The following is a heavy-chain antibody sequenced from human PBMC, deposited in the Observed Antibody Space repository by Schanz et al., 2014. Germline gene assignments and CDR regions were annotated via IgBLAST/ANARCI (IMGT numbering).Heavy chain of an antibody. J-gene: IGHJ4*02. CDR1: GYTFVSYS. D-gene: IGHD3-9*01. CDR2: INPSGGGT. Sequence: QVQLVQSGAEVKKPGASVKVSCKASGYTFVSYSMHWVRQAPGQGLEWMGIINPSGGGTSYALRFQDRVTVTRDTSRSTVYMELSSLRSEDTAVYYCARRNFYDKSAAFDYWGQGTRVTVSS. CDR3: ARRNFYDKSAAFDY. V-gene: IGHV1-46*03.